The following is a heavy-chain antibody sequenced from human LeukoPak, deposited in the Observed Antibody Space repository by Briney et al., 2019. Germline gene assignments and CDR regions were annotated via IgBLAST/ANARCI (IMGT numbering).Heavy chain of an antibody. CDR2: INHSGST. D-gene: IGHD3-3*01. CDR3: AGEVFDGMDV. V-gene: IGHV4-34*01. CDR1: GGSFSGYY. J-gene: IGHJ6*02. Sequence: PSETLPLTCAVYGGSFSGYYWSWIRQPPGKGLEWIGEINHSGSTNYNPSLKSRVTISVDTSKNQFSLKLSSVTAADTAVYYCAGEVFDGMDVWGQGTTVTVSS.